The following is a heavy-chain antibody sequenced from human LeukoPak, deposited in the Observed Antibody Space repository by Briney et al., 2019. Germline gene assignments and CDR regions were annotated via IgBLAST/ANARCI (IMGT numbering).Heavy chain of an antibody. CDR2: IYYSGST. Sequence: PSETLSLTCTVSGGSISSYYWSWIRQPPGKGLEWIGYIYYSGSTNYNPSLKSRVTISVDTSKNQFSLKLSSVTAADTAVYYCARAYCSSTSCYEANAFDIWGQGTMVTVSS. CDR1: GGSISSYY. J-gene: IGHJ3*02. D-gene: IGHD2-2*01. V-gene: IGHV4-59*01. CDR3: ARAYCSSTSCYEANAFDI.